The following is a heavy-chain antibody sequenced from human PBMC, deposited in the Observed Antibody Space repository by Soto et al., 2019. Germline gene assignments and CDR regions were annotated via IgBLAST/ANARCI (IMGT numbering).Heavy chain of an antibody. CDR1: GGSLSSGDYY. CDR2: IYYSGST. CDR3: ATATPLPMIVVVMAGWFAP. J-gene: IGHJ5*02. Sequence: QVQLQESGPGLVKPSQTLSLTCTVSGGSLSSGDYYWSRIRQPPGKGLEWIGYIYYSGSTYYNPSLNSRVNISVDTSKNQSSLKLSSVTAADTAVYYCATATPLPMIVVVMAGWFAPWGQGTLVTVSS. V-gene: IGHV4-30-4*01. D-gene: IGHD3-22*01.